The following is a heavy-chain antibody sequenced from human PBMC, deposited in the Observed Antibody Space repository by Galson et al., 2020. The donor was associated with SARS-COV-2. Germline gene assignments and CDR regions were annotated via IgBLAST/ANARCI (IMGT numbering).Heavy chain of an antibody. V-gene: IGHV1-18*01. J-gene: IGHJ6*02. D-gene: IGHD1-1*01. CDR2: ISAYNGNT. CDR1: GYTFTSYG. Sequence: ASVKVSCKASGYTFTSYGISWVRQAPGQGLEWMGWISAYNGNTNYAQKLQGRVTMTTDTSTSTAYMELRSLRSDDTAVYYCAREPTYNWNDGAGAPYYYYYGMDVWGQGTTVTVSS. CDR3: AREPTYNWNDGAGAPYYYYYGMDV.